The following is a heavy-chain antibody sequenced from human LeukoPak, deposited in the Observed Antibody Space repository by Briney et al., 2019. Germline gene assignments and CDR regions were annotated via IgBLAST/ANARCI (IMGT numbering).Heavy chain of an antibody. CDR3: ARGPMATTPRTYNWFDP. CDR1: GYTFTGYY. Sequence: ASVKVSCKASGYTFTGYYKHWVRQAPGQGLEWMGWINPNSGGTIYAQNFQGRVTMTRDTSISTAYMELSRLTSDDTAVYYCARGPMATTPRTYNWFDPWGQGTLVTVSS. V-gene: IGHV1-2*02. D-gene: IGHD5-24*01. J-gene: IGHJ5*02. CDR2: INPNSGGT.